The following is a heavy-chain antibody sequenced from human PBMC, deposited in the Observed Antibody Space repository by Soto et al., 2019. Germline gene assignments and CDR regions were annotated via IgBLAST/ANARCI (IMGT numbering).Heavy chain of an antibody. CDR1: GFTISTHG. CDR3: AAATTWNFHFHY. V-gene: IGHV3-33*01. CDR2: IWYDGSNR. Sequence: GGSLRLSCAASGFTISTHGMHWVRQAPGKGLEWVANIWYDGSNRFYADSVKGRFTISKDNSKNTLYLQMSSLRAEDTAVYYCAAATTWNFHFHYWGQGTQVTVSS. J-gene: IGHJ4*02. D-gene: IGHD1-7*01.